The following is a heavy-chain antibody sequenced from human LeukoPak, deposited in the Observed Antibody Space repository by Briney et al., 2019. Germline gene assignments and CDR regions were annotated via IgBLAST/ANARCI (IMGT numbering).Heavy chain of an antibody. Sequence: GGSLRLSCATSGFPFSNYWMTWVRQAPGRWLEWVANMKGDGSEQFYADSVKGRFTISRDNAKNSLYLQMNSLRVEDTAVYYCARDAASFDYWGQGTLVTVSS. V-gene: IGHV3-7*01. CDR3: ARDAASFDY. J-gene: IGHJ4*02. CDR2: MKGDGSEQ. CDR1: GFPFSNYW.